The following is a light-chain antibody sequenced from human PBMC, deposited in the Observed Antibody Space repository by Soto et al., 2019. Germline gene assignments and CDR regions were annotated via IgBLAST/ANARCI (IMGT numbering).Light chain of an antibody. CDR1: SSDVGSYNY. V-gene: IGLV2-8*01. Sequence: QSALTQPPSASGSPGQSVTISCTGTSSDVGSYNYVSWYQQHPDKAPKVMIYEVSKRASGVPDRFSGSKSGNTASLTVSGLQAEDEADYYGSSYAGGNKVFGGGTKLTVL. CDR2: EVS. CDR3: SSYAGGNKV. J-gene: IGLJ2*01.